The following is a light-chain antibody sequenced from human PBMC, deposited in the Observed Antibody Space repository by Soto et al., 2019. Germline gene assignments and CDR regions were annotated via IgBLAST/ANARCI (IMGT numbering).Light chain of an antibody. V-gene: IGKV3-20*01. Sequence: EIVLTQSPGTLSLSPGERATLSCRASQSVSSNYLAWYQQKPGQAPRLLIFGASTRATGIPDRFTGSGSGTDFTLTISMLEPEDFAVYCCQQYGSSPRTFGQGTKVDIK. J-gene: IGKJ1*01. CDR3: QQYGSSPRT. CDR1: QSVSSNY. CDR2: GAS.